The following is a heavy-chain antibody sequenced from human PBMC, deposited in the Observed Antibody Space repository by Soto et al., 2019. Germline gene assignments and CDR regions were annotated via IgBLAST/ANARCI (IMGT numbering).Heavy chain of an antibody. J-gene: IGHJ4*02. D-gene: IGHD3-3*01. CDR1: QFAFPTYA. CDR3: VTELRYLEWFTRPDY. CDR2: ITASGAST. V-gene: IGHV3-23*01. Sequence: EVQLLESGGGLVQPGGSLRLSCAASQFAFPTYAMAWVRQAPGKGLEWVSAITASGASTYYTDSVKGRFTISRDNSKNPLYLQMNSLRADDSALYYCVTELRYLEWFTRPDYWGQGTLVTVST.